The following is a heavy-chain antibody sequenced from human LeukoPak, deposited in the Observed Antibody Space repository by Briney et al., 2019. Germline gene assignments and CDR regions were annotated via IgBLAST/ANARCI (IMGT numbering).Heavy chain of an antibody. CDR3: ARRLYGDYDFDY. V-gene: IGHV4-39*01. J-gene: IGHJ4*02. Sequence: SETLSLTCTVSGDSISRSSHYWGWIRQPPGEGLEWIGSVYYSGSTYYNPSLKSRVTISVDTSKNQFSLKLSSVTAADTAVYYCARRLYGDYDFDYWGQGTLVTVSS. CDR1: GDSISRSSHY. CDR2: VYYSGST. D-gene: IGHD4-17*01.